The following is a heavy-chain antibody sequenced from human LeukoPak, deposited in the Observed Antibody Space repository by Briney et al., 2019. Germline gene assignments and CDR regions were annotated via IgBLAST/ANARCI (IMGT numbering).Heavy chain of an antibody. J-gene: IGHJ3*02. Sequence: HSGGSLRLFCAASGFTFSSYEMNWVRQAPGKGLEWVSYISSSGSTIYYADSVKGRFTISRDNAKNSLYLQMNSLRAEDTAVYYCARGEEVVVVAATGLAFDIWGQGTMVTVSS. CDR3: ARGEEVVVVAATGLAFDI. CDR2: ISSSGSTI. D-gene: IGHD2-15*01. V-gene: IGHV3-48*03. CDR1: GFTFSSYE.